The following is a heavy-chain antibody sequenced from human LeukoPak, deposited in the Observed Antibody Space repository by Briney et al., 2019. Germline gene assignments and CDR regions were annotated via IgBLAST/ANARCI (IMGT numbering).Heavy chain of an antibody. CDR1: GGSISSGGYS. J-gene: IGHJ4*02. CDR2: IYHSGST. D-gene: IGHD3-16*02. V-gene: IGHV4-30-2*01. Sequence: SQTLSLTCAVSGGSISSGGYSWSWIRQPPGKGPEWIGYIYHSGSTYYNPSLKSRVTISVDRSKNQFSLKLSSVTAADTAVYYCARANYDYAWGSYRYMYYFDYWGQGTLVTVSS. CDR3: ARANYDYAWGSYRYMYYFDY.